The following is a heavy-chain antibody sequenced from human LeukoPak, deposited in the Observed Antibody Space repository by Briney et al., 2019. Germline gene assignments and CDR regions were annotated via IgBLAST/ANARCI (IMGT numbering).Heavy chain of an antibody. Sequence: SGGSLRLSCAASGFTFSSYAMSRVRQAPGKGLEWVSAISGSGGSTYYADSVKGRFTISRDNSKNTLYLQMNSLRAEDTAVYYCASMYYYDSSGYYYRDYWGQGTLVTVSS. CDR2: ISGSGGST. CDR3: ASMYYYDSSGYYYRDY. V-gene: IGHV3-23*01. D-gene: IGHD3-22*01. CDR1: GFTFSSYA. J-gene: IGHJ4*02.